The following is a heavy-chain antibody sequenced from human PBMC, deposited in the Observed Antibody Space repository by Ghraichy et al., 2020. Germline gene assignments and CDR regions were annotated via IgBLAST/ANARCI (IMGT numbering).Heavy chain of an antibody. CDR3: ARGRRYYDSSGYYYGDWYFDL. J-gene: IGHJ2*01. V-gene: IGHV4-34*01. CDR1: GGSFSGYY. CDR2: INHSGST. Sequence: SETLSLTCAVYGGSFSGYYWSWIRQPPGKGLEWIGEINHSGSTNYNPSLKSRVTISVDTSKNQFSLKLSSVTAADTAVYYCARGRRYYDSSGYYYGDWYFDLWGRGTLVTVSS. D-gene: IGHD3-22*01.